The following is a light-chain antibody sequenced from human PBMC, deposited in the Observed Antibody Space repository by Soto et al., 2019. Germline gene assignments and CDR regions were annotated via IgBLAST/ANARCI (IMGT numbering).Light chain of an antibody. Sequence: IVMTQSPATLSVSQGERATLSCRASQSVSVNLAWYQQKPGQAPRLLIYGASIRATGIPARFSGSGSGTEFPLTISSLQSEDFAVYYCQQYSDGYTFGQGTKLEIK. CDR2: GAS. J-gene: IGKJ2*01. CDR1: QSVSVN. CDR3: QQYSDGYT. V-gene: IGKV3-15*01.